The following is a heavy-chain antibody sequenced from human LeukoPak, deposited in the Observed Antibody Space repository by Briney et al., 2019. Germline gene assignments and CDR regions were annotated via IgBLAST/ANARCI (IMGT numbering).Heavy chain of an antibody. V-gene: IGHV3-23*01. Sequence: PGGSLRLSCAASGFTFSNYAMSWVRQAPGKGLEWVSGMSGRGGRSYYADSVKGRFTISRDNSKNTLFLQMNSLRADDTAVYYCAKDARVWFGELSFFDYWGEGTLVSVSS. CDR3: AKDARVWFGELSFFDY. CDR2: MSGRGGRS. D-gene: IGHD3-10*01. CDR1: GFTFSNYA. J-gene: IGHJ4*02.